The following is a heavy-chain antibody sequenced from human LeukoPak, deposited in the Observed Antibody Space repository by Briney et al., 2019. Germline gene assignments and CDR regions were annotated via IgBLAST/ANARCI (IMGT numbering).Heavy chain of an antibody. V-gene: IGHV5-51*01. Sequence: GESLKISCKGSGYSFTSYWIGWARPLPGRGLEWMGIIHPGDSDTRYSPSFQGQVTISADKSISTAYLQWSSLKASDTAMYYCARSHPRMRYLDYWGQGTLVTVSS. J-gene: IGHJ4*02. CDR2: IHPGDSDT. CDR3: ARSHPRMRYLDY. CDR1: GYSFTSYW. D-gene: IGHD1-14*01.